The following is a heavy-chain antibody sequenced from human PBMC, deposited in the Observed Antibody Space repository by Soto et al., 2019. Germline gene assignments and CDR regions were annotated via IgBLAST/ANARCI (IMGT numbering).Heavy chain of an antibody. CDR2: IYYSGST. V-gene: IGHV4-39*07. CDR3: ATGSASSTSDAFDV. CDR1: GGSISSSSYY. J-gene: IGHJ3*01. D-gene: IGHD2-15*01. Sequence: ETLSLTCTVSGGSISSSSYYWGWIRQPPGKGLEWIGYIYYSGSTYYNPSLKSRVTISVDTSKNQFSLKLNSVTAADAAVYYCATGSASSTSDAFDVWDRGTVVTVSS.